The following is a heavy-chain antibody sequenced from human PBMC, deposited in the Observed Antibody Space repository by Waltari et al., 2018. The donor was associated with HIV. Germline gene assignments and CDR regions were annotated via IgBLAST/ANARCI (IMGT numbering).Heavy chain of an antibody. CDR2: INPFTGAM. CDR3: ARVRVAHFDNHRRIFLNYYPDV. V-gene: IGHV1-2*06. D-gene: IGHD2-21*01. J-gene: IGHJ4*02. Sequence: EQSGPEMRGPWASVKISCKTFGYTMRGRYFIDWXXXXXGQGPEWMGHINPFTGAMNAALKFRARIFLTTNTSAATAFMELKDLQAGDTAVYFCARVRVAHFDNHRRIFLNYYPDVWGQGTLVTVSS. CDR1: GYTMRGRY.